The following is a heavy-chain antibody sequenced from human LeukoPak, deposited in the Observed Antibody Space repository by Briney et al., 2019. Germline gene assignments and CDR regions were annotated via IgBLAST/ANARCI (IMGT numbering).Heavy chain of an antibody. CDR1: GYTLTELS. J-gene: IGHJ3*02. V-gene: IGHV1-24*01. CDR2: FDPEDGET. CDR3: ATDSRSPRYDILTGFDAFDI. Sequence: ASVKVSCKVSGYTLTELSMHWVRQAPGKGLEWMGGFDPEDGETIHAQKFQGRVTMTEDTSTDTAYMELSSLRSEDTAVYYCATDSRSPRYDILTGFDAFDIWGQGTMVTVSS. D-gene: IGHD3-9*01.